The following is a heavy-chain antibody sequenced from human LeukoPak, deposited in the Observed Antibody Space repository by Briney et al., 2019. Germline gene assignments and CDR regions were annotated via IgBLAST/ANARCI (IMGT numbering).Heavy chain of an antibody. Sequence: GGSLRLSCAASGFTFSSYSMNWVRQAPGKGLEWVSSISSSTNYIYYADSVKGRFTISRDNAKNSLYLQMNSLRAEDTAVYYCARDGVAANGYYYGLDVWGQGTAVTVSS. V-gene: IGHV3-21*01. J-gene: IGHJ6*02. D-gene: IGHD2-15*01. CDR3: ARDGVAANGYYYGLDV. CDR2: ISSSTNYI. CDR1: GFTFSSYS.